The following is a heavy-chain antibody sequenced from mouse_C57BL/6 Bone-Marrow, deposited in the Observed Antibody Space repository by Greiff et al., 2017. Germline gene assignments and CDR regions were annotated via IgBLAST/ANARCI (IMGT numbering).Heavy chain of an antibody. CDR3: ARRWLLPWFAY. J-gene: IGHJ3*01. D-gene: IGHD2-3*01. V-gene: IGHV1-4*01. Sequence: VQLQQSGAELARPGASVKMSCKASGYTFTRYTMHWVKQRPGQGLEWIGYINPSSGYTKYNQKFKDKATLTADKSSSTAYMQLSSLTSEDSAVYYCARRWLLPWFAYWGQGTLVTVAA. CDR1: GYTFTRYT. CDR2: INPSSGYT.